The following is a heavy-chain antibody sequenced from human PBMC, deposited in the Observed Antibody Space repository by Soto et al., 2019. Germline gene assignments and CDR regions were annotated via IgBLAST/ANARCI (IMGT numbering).Heavy chain of an antibody. D-gene: IGHD2-15*01. Sequence: SETLSLTCTVSGGSISSGGYYWSWIRQHPGKGLEWIGYIYYSGITYYNPSLKSRVTISVDTSKNQFSLKLSSVTAADTAVYYCARKRYCSGGSCYSWVYYYYYGMDVWGQGTTVTVSS. V-gene: IGHV4-31*03. CDR3: ARKRYCSGGSCYSWVYYYYYGMDV. CDR1: GGSISSGGYY. CDR2: IYYSGIT. J-gene: IGHJ6*02.